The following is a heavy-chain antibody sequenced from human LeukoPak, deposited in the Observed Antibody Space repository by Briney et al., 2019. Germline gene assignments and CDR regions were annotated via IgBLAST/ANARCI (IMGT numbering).Heavy chain of an antibody. CDR1: GYTFTGYY. CDR3: ARRVDWYDAFDI. Sequence: GASVKVSCKASGYTFTGYYMHWVRQAPGQELEWMGWINPNSGGTNYAQKFQGRVTMTRDTSISTAYMELSRLRSDDTAVYYCARRVDWYDAFDIWGQGTLVTVSS. CDR2: INPNSGGT. D-gene: IGHD3-9*01. J-gene: IGHJ3*02. V-gene: IGHV1-2*02.